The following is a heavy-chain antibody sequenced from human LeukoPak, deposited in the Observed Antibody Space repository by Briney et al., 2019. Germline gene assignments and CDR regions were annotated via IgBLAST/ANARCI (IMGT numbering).Heavy chain of an antibody. Sequence: SETLSLTCAVYGGSFSGYYWSWIRQPPGKGLEWIGEINHSGSTNYNPSLKSRVTISVDTSKNQFSLKLSSVTAADTAVYYCASLLGLRYFDWRSDYWGQGTLVTVSS. D-gene: IGHD3-9*01. J-gene: IGHJ4*02. CDR3: ASLLGLRYFDWRSDY. CDR1: GGSFSGYY. V-gene: IGHV4-34*01. CDR2: INHSGST.